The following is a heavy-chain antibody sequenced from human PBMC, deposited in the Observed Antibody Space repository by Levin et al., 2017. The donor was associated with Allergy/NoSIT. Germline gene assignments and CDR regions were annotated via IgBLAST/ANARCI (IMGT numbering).Heavy chain of an antibody. CDR1: GFTFSSYG. D-gene: IGHD3-3*01. CDR3: ARDGYYDVWSGYGH. V-gene: IGHV3-33*01. J-gene: IGHJ4*02. Sequence: GGSLRLSCAASGFTFSSYGMHWVRQAPGKGLEWVAVIWYDGSNKYYADSVKGRFTISRDNSKNTLYLQMNSLRAEDTAVYYCARDGYYDVWSGYGHWGQGTLVTVSS. CDR2: IWYDGSNK.